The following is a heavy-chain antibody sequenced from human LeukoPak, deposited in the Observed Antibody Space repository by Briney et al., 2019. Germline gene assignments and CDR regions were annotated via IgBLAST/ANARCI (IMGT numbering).Heavy chain of an antibody. D-gene: IGHD2-21*02. Sequence: PSETLSLTCTVSGGSISTYHWSWIRQPPGKGLEWIGYIYYSGSTSYSPSLKSRLTISVDTSKNQFSLKLSSVTAADTAVYYCARETYCGGDYYSGFDYWGQGTLVTVSS. CDR3: ARETYCGGDYYSGFDY. CDR1: GGSISTYH. V-gene: IGHV4-59*01. CDR2: IYYSGST. J-gene: IGHJ4*02.